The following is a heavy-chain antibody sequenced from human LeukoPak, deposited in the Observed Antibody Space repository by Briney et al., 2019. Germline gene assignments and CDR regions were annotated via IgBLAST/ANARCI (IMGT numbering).Heavy chain of an antibody. CDR3: ARERGGPKDY. CDR2: ISSSSYI. V-gene: IGHV3-21*01. D-gene: IGHD3-16*01. Sequence: PGGSVRLSCAASGFTLSSYSMKWVRQARGGGLEWVSSISSSSYIHYADSVKGRFTISRDNAKNSLYLQMNSLRAEDTAVYYCARERGGPKDYWGQGPLVTVSS. CDR1: GFTLSSYS. J-gene: IGHJ4*02.